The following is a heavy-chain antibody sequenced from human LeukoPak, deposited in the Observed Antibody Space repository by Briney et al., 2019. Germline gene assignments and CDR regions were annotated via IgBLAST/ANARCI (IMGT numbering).Heavy chain of an antibody. CDR3: ARDLPSSSGWYRVRGSPYFDY. D-gene: IGHD6-19*01. J-gene: IGHJ4*02. CDR2: ISSSSSYI. V-gene: IGHV3-21*01. CDR1: GFTFSSYS. Sequence: PGGSLRLSCAASGFTFSSYSMNWVRQAPGKGLEWVSSISSSSSYIYYADSVKGRFTISRDNAKNSLYLQMNSLRAEDTAVYYCARDLPSSSGWYRVRGSPYFDYWGQGTLVTVSS.